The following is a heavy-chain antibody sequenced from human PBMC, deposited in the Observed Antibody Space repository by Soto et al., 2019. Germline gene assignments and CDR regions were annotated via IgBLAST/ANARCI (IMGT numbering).Heavy chain of an antibody. D-gene: IGHD6-19*01. V-gene: IGHV3-9*01. CDR2: ISWNSGSI. Sequence: AGGSLRLSCAASGFTFDDYAMHWVRQAPGKGLEWVSGISWNSGSIGYADSVKGRFTISRDNAKNSLYLQMNSLRAEDTALYYCAKNGGSGWDIRGFDYWGQGTLVTVSS. CDR1: GFTFDDYA. CDR3: AKNGGSGWDIRGFDY. J-gene: IGHJ4*02.